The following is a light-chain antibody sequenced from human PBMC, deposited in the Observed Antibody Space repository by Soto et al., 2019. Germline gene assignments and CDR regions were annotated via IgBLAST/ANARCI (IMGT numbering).Light chain of an antibody. CDR1: SSDVGGYNY. CDR3: SSYPSSSTYV. V-gene: IGLV2-14*01. CDR2: EVS. Sequence: QSALTQPASVSGSPGQSITISCTGTSSDVGGYNYVSWYQQHPGKAPKLMIYEVSNRPSGVPNRFSGSKSGNTASLTISGLQSDDEAYYYCSSYPSSSTYVFGTGTKLTVL. J-gene: IGLJ1*01.